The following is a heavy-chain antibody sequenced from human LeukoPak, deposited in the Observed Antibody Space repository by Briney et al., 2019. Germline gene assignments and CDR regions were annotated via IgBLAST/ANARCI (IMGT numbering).Heavy chain of an antibody. Sequence: SVKVSCKASGGTFSSYAISWVRQAPGQGLEWMGGIIPIFGTANYAQKFRGRVTITTDESTSTAYMELSGLRSEDTAVYYCAPDCSSTSCYGYWGQGTLVTVSS. CDR3: APDCSSTSCYGY. CDR2: IIPIFGTA. J-gene: IGHJ4*02. D-gene: IGHD2-2*01. V-gene: IGHV1-69*05. CDR1: GGTFSSYA.